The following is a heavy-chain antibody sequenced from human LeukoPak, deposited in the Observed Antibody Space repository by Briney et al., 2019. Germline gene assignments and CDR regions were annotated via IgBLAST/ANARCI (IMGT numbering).Heavy chain of an antibody. CDR3: AREGADVYGGNSGLGY. J-gene: IGHJ4*02. CDR1: GFTFSSYW. CDR2: INTDGSST. V-gene: IGHV3-74*01. Sequence: PGGSLRLSCAASGFTFSSYWMHWVRQAPGKGLVWVSRINTDGSSTSYADSVKGRFTISRDNAKNTLYLQMNSLRAEDTAVYYCAREGADVYGGNSGLGYWGQGTLVTVSS. D-gene: IGHD4-23*01.